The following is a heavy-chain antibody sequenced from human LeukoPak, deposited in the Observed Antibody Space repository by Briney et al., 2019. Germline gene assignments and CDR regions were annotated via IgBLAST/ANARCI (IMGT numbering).Heavy chain of an antibody. D-gene: IGHD2-15*01. CDR3: ARDPDPVAPH. J-gene: IGHJ4*02. CDR1: GFTFSSST. CDR2: ISTSSRYI. V-gene: IGHV3-21*01. Sequence: GGSLRLSCAASGFTFSSSTMNWVRQAPGKGLEWVSSISTSSRYIYYADSVKGRFTISRDDAKNSLYLQMNSLRAEDTAVYFCARDPDPVAPHWGQGTLVTVSS.